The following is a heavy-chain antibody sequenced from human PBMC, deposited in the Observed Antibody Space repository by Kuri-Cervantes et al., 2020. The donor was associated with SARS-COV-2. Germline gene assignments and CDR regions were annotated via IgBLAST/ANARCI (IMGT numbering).Heavy chain of an antibody. J-gene: IGHJ4*02. D-gene: IGHD3-3*01. CDR2: IRRKAYGGTT. Sequence: GESLKISFAASGFTFGDYSMSWVRQAPGKGLEWVGFIRRKAYGGTTGYAASVKGRFTISRDDSKSIAYLQMNSLKTEDTAVYYCTSHDFWSGYYLDYWGQGTLVTVSS. CDR3: TSHDFWSGYYLDY. CDR1: GFTFGDYS. V-gene: IGHV3-49*04.